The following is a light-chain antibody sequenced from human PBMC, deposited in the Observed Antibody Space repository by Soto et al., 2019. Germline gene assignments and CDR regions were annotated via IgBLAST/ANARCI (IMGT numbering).Light chain of an antibody. Sequence: EIVLTQSPATLSLSPGERATLSCRASQSVNSYLAWYQQKPGQAPRLLIYDASNRATGFPARFSGSGSGTDFTLTTSSLEPEDFAVYYCQQRSTWPYTFGQGTKLEIK. CDR2: DAS. J-gene: IGKJ2*01. CDR3: QQRSTWPYT. V-gene: IGKV3-11*01. CDR1: QSVNSY.